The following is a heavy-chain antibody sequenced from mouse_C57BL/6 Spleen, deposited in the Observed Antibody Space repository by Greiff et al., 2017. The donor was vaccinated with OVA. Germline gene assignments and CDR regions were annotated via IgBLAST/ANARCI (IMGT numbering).Heavy chain of an antibody. J-gene: IGHJ2*01. D-gene: IGHD1-2*01. CDR1: GYTFTDYN. CDR3: ARADYYGLDY. CDR2: INPNNGGT. V-gene: IGHV1-22*01. Sequence: EVQVVESGPELVKPGASVKMSCKASGYTFTDYNMHWVKQSHGKSLEWIGYINPNNGGTSYNQKFKGKATLTVNKSSSTAYMELRSLTSEDSAVYYCARADYYGLDYWGQGTTLTVSS.